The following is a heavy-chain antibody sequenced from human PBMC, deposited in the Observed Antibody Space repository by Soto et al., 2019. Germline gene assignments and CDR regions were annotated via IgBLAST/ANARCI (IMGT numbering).Heavy chain of an antibody. CDR1: GGSISSYY. J-gene: IGHJ4*02. V-gene: IGHV4-4*07. Sequence: PSETLSLTCTVSGGSISSYYWTWIRQPSGKGLEWIGRIYTSGSTNYNPSLKSRVTLSVDTSKNQFSLKLISVTAADTVVYYCARDLKFGQADYWGQGSQVTVSS. D-gene: IGHD3-10*01. CDR2: IYTSGST. CDR3: ARDLKFGQADY.